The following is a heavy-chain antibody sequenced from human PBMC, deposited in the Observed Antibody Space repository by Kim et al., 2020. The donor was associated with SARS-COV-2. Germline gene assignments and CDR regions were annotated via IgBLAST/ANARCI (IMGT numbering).Heavy chain of an antibody. CDR3: ARKNVDTAMVRLHAFDI. CDR1: GGSISSYY. CDR2: IYYSGST. Sequence: SETLSLTCTVSGGSISSYYWSWIRQPPGKGLEWIGYIYYSGSTNYNPSLKSRVTISVDTSKNQFSLKLSSVTAADTAVYYCARKNVDTAMVRLHAFDIWGQGTMVTVSS. D-gene: IGHD5-18*01. V-gene: IGHV4-59*13. J-gene: IGHJ3*02.